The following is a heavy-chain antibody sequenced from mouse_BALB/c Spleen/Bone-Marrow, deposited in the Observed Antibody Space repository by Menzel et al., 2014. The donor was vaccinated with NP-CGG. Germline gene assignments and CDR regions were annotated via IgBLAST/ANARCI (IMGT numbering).Heavy chain of an antibody. CDR3: ASGYYGSSPYWYFDV. D-gene: IGHD1-1*01. V-gene: IGHV14-1*02. CDR1: GFNIKDYY. Sequence: VQLKQSGAELVRPGALVKLSCKASGFNIKDYYTHWVKQRPEQGLEWIGWIDPENGNTIYDPKFQGKASITADTSSNTAYLQLSSLTSEDTAVYYCASGYYGSSPYWYFDVWGAGTTVTVSS. CDR2: IDPENGNT. J-gene: IGHJ1*01.